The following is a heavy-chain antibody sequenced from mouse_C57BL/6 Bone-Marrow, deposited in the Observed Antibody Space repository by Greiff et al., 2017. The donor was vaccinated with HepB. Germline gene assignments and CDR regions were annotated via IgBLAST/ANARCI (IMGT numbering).Heavy chain of an antibody. CDR1: GFTFSDYG. J-gene: IGHJ3*01. CDR3: ASTYDGYSSWFAY. D-gene: IGHD2-3*01. CDR2: ISSGSSTI. V-gene: IGHV5-17*01. Sequence: EVQVVESGGGLVKPGGSLKLSCAASGFTFSDYGMHWVRQAPEKGLEWVAYISSGSSTIYYADTVKGRFTISRDNAKNTLFLQMTSLRSEDTAMYDCASTYDGYSSWFAYWGQGTRVTVSA.